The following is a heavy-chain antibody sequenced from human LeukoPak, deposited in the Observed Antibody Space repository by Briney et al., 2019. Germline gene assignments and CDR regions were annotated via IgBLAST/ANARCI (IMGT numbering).Heavy chain of an antibody. CDR3: ARDGIWFGELFSYPYYYYYMDV. CDR2: IYHSGST. Sequence: SETLSLTCTVSGYSISSGYYWGWIRPPPGKGLEWIGSIYHSGSTYYNPSLKSRVTISVDTSKNQFSLKLSSVTAADTAVYYCARDGIWFGELFSYPYYYYYMDVWGKGTTVTISS. J-gene: IGHJ6*03. CDR1: GYSISSGYY. D-gene: IGHD3-10*01. V-gene: IGHV4-38-2*02.